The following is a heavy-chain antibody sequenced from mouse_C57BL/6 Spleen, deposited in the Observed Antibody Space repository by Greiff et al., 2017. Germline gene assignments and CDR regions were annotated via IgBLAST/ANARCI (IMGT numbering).Heavy chain of an antibody. Sequence: QVHVKQPGAELVRPGTSVKLSCKASGYTFTSYWMHWVKQRPGQGLEWIGVIDPSDSYTNYNQKFKGKATLTVDTSSSTAYMQLSSLTSEDSAVYYCARGLYYDYSAWFAYWGQGTLVTVSA. CDR1: GYTFTSYW. J-gene: IGHJ3*01. V-gene: IGHV1-59*01. D-gene: IGHD2-4*01. CDR3: ARGLYYDYSAWFAY. CDR2: IDPSDSYT.